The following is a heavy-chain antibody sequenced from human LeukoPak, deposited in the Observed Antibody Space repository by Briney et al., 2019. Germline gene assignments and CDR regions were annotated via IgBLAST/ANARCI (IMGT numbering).Heavy chain of an antibody. V-gene: IGHV4-39*02. Sequence: KPSETLSLTCTVSGGSISSSSYYWGWIRQPPGKGLEWIGSIYYSGSTYYNPSLKSRVTISVDTSKNQFSLKLSSVTAADTAVYYCAREGRLTEGDYFDYWGQGTLVTVSS. CDR3: AREGRLTEGDYFDY. D-gene: IGHD2-8*02. J-gene: IGHJ4*02. CDR1: GGSISSSSYY. CDR2: IYYSGST.